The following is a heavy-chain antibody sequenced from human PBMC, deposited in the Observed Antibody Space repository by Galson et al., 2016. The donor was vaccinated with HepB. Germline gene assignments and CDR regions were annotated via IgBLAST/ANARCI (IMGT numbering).Heavy chain of an antibody. V-gene: IGHV4-59*05. J-gene: IGHJ4*02. CDR1: GASISSYY. CDR3: AREGYGDYTSSFDY. CDR2: IYYRGSANY. D-gene: IGHD4-17*01. Sequence: SETLSLTCTVSGASISSYYWSWIRQPPGKGLEWIGYIYYRGSANYRGSANYNPSLKSRVTISVDTSKNQFSLQLNSVTAADSAVYYCAREGYGDYTSSFDYWGQGTLVTVSS.